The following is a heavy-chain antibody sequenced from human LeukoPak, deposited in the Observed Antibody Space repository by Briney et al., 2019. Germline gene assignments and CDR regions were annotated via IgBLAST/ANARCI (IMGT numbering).Heavy chain of an antibody. J-gene: IGHJ4*02. CDR2: IYPGDSDT. D-gene: IGHD6-13*01. CDR3: ARLDSSSSWDFDY. CDR1: GYKLTNNW. Sequence: GESLKISCQISGYKLTNNWIGWVRQMPGKGLEWMGIIYPGDSDTRYSPSFQGQVTISADKSISTAYLQWSSLKASDTAMYSCARLDSSSSWDFDYWGQGTLVTVSS. V-gene: IGHV5-51*01.